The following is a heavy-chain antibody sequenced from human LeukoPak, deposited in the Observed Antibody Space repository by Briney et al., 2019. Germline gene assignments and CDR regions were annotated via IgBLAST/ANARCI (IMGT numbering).Heavy chain of an antibody. V-gene: IGHV1-18*01. Sequence: ASVKVSCKASGYTFTSYGISWVRQAPGQGLEWMGWISAYNGNTNYAQKLQGRVTMTTDTSTSTAYMELRSLRSDDTAVYYCAKYRGYSYGLGAAGNAFDIWGQGTMVTVSS. D-gene: IGHD5-18*01. CDR3: AKYRGYSYGLGAAGNAFDI. CDR1: GYTFTSYG. J-gene: IGHJ3*02. CDR2: ISAYNGNT.